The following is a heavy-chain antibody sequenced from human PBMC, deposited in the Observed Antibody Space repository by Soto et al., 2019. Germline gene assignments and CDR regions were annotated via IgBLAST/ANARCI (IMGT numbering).Heavy chain of an antibody. CDR2: IYYSGST. J-gene: IGHJ5*02. CDR1: GGSVSSGDYY. D-gene: IGHD2-15*01. V-gene: IGHV4-61*08. Sequence: SETLSLTCTVSGGSVSSGDYYWSWIRQPPGKGLEWIGNIYYSGSTNYNPSLKSRVTISVDTSKNQFSLKLSSVTAADTAVYYCASSLGYCSGGSCYEFWFDPWGQGTLVTVSS. CDR3: ASSLGYCSGGSCYEFWFDP.